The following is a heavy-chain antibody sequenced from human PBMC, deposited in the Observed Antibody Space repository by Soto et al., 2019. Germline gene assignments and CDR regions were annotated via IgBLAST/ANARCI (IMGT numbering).Heavy chain of an antibody. V-gene: IGHV4-34*01. CDR3: ARESYSSSWSRNWFDP. J-gene: IGHJ5*02. D-gene: IGHD6-13*01. CDR1: GGSFSGYY. Sequence: SETLSLTCAVYGGSFSGYYWSWIRQPPGKGLEWIGEINHSGSTNYNPSLKSRVTISVDTSKNQFSLKLSSVTAADTAVYYCARESYSSSWSRNWFDPWGQGTLVTVSS. CDR2: INHSGST.